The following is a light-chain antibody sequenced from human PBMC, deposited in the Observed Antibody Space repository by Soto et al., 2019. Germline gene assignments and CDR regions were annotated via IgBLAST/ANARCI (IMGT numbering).Light chain of an antibody. V-gene: IGLV2-14*03. CDR3: SSYTSDSNV. CDR1: SSDVGGYNF. J-gene: IGLJ2*01. Sequence: QSALTQPASASGSPGQSITISCTGTSSDVGGYNFVSWYQQHPAKAPKLIIYDVSNRPSGVPIRFSASKSGSTASLTISGLQAEDGADYYRSSYTSDSNVFGGGTKLTVL. CDR2: DVS.